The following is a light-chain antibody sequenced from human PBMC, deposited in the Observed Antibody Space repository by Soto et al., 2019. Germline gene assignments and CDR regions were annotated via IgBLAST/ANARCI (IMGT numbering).Light chain of an antibody. CDR2: DND. Sequence: QSVLTQPPSVSAAPGQKVTISCSGSSSKIGNNYVSWYQHFPEAAPKLLIYDNDKRPSGIPDRFSGSKSGTSATLGITGLQPGDEADYYCATWDRSLSAGVFGGGTKVTVL. V-gene: IGLV1-51*01. CDR1: SSKIGNNY. CDR3: ATWDRSLSAGV. J-gene: IGLJ2*01.